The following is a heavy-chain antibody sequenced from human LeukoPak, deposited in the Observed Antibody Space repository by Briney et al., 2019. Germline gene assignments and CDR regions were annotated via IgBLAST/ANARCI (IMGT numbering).Heavy chain of an antibody. V-gene: IGHV7-4-1*02. Sequence: ASVKVSCKASGYTFTKYGVYWVRQAPGQGLEWMGWINTDTGNPTYAQGFTGRFVFSLDTSVSTTYLQISSLKPEDTAAYYCARGIGIGTVLMVHGNMDVWGKGTTVTVSS. J-gene: IGHJ6*03. CDR2: INTDTGNP. D-gene: IGHD2-8*01. CDR3: ARGIGIGTVLMVHGNMDV. CDR1: GYTFTKYG.